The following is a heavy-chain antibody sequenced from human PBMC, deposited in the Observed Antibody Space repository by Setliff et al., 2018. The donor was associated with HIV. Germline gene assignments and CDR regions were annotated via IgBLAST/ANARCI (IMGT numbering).Heavy chain of an antibody. CDR3: ARDYGDYVFAFDI. J-gene: IGHJ3*02. Sequence: PSETLSLTCTVSGGSISSYYYWSWIRQPAGKGLEWIGRIYTSESTNYNPSLKSRVTMSLDTSRNQFSLTLSSVTAADTAVCYCARDYGDYVFAFDIWGQGTMVT. V-gene: IGHV4-4*07. CDR2: IYTSEST. D-gene: IGHD4-17*01. CDR1: GGSISSYYY.